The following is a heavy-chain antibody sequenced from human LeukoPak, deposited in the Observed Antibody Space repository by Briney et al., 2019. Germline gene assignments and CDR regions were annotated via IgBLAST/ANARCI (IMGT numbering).Heavy chain of an antibody. CDR1: GGSISSYY. D-gene: IGHD5-18*01. CDR3: ARTTEGGYTYDYFYYYYMDV. CDR2: IYYSGST. J-gene: IGHJ6*03. Sequence: SGTLSLTCTVSGGSISSYYWSWIRQPPGKGLEWIGYIYYSGSTNYNPSLKSRVTISVDTSKNQFSLKLSSVTAADTAVYYCARTTEGGYTYDYFYYYYMDVWAKGPRSPSP. V-gene: IGHV4-59*01.